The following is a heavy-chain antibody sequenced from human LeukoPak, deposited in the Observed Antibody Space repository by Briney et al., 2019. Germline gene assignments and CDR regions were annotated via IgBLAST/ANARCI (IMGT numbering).Heavy chain of an antibody. J-gene: IGHJ3*02. D-gene: IGHD6-6*01. CDR3: AKDLNEYSSSYAFDI. V-gene: IGHV3-9*01. Sequence: PRGSLRLSCAAAGFTFDDYAMHWVRQAPGKGLEWVSGISWNSGSIGYADSVKGRFTISRDNAKNSLYLQMNSLRAEDTALYYCAKDLNEYSSSYAFDIWGQGTMVTVSS. CDR1: GFTFDDYA. CDR2: ISWNSGSI.